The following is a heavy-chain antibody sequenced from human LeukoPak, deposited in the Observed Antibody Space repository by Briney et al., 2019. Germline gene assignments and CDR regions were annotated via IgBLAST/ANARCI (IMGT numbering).Heavy chain of an antibody. CDR2: IYYSGST. J-gene: IGHJ6*03. V-gene: IGHV4-39*01. CDR3: ARAGAIYYYMDV. CDR1: GGSISSSSYY. Sequence: KTSETLSLTCTVSGGSISSSSYYWGWIRQPPGKGLEWNGSIYYSGSTYYNPSLKTRVTISVDTSKNQVSLKLSSVTAADTAVYYCARAGAIYYYMDVWGKGTTVTVSS.